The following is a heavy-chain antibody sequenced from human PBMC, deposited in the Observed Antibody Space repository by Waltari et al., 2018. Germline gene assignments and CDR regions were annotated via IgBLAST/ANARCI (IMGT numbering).Heavy chain of an antibody. Sequence: EVQLVDSGGGLVQPGGSLRLPCAASAFTFGSNWMSWVRQAPGRGLEWLANIKPDGSQQYYVDSVRGRFSISRDNAKNSLYLQLNSLRAEDTAIYYCARDFNWGWDFWGQGTLVTVSS. D-gene: IGHD7-27*01. CDR3: ARDFNWGWDF. CDR1: AFTFGSNW. V-gene: IGHV3-7*03. J-gene: IGHJ4*02. CDR2: IKPDGSQQ.